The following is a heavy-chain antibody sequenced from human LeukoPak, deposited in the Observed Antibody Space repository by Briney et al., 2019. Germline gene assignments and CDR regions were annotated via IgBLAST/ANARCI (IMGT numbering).Heavy chain of an antibody. V-gene: IGHV3-23*01. Sequence: GGSLRLSCAASGFTVSSNYMSWVRQAPGKGLEWVSAISGSGGSTYYADSVKGRFTISRDNSKNTLYLQMNSLRAEDTAVYYCATRGNDYGDYGRDYWGQGTLVTVSS. CDR3: ATRGNDYGDYGRDY. D-gene: IGHD4-17*01. CDR1: GFTVSSNY. J-gene: IGHJ4*02. CDR2: ISGSGGST.